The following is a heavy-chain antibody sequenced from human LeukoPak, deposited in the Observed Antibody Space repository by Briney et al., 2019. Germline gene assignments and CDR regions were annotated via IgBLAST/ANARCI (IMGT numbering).Heavy chain of an antibody. J-gene: IGHJ4*02. V-gene: IGHV3-15*01. Sequence: PGGSLRLSCAASGFTFSNAWMTWVRQAPGKGLEWIGRIQSETDGGTTDYAAPVKGRFTISRDDSKNMLYLQMNSLKNEDTAVYYCTTSPQWLENWGQGTLVTVSP. CDR2: IQSETDGGTT. D-gene: IGHD6-19*01. CDR1: GFTFSNAW. CDR3: TTSPQWLEN.